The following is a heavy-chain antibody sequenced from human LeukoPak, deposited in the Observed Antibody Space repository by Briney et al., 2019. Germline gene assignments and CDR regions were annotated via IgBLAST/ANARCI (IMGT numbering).Heavy chain of an antibody. D-gene: IGHD5-12*01. CDR1: GFTFSSNY. J-gene: IGHJ6*02. V-gene: IGHV3-66*01. CDR3: ARDIVATRPPYYYYGMDV. Sequence: GGSLRLACAASGFTFSSNYMSWVRQAPGKGLEWVSVIYSGGSTYYADSVKGRFTISRDNSKNTLYLQMNSLRAEDTAVYYCARDIVATRPPYYYYGMDVWGQGTTVTVSS. CDR2: IYSGGST.